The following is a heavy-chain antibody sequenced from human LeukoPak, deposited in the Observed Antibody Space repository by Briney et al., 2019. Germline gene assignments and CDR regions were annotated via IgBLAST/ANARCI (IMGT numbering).Heavy chain of an antibody. V-gene: IGHV3-49*03. CDR2: IRGNTYGGTT. CDR1: GFTFGDNT. CDR3: TRASAVVTQTFDY. Sequence: PGGSLRLSCTASGFTFGDNTMSWFRQAPGKGLEWIGFIRGNTYGGTTEYAASVKGRFTISRDDSKSIAYLQMNSLKTEDTAVYYCTRASAVVTQTFDYWGQGNLVTVSS. D-gene: IGHD2-21*02. J-gene: IGHJ4*02.